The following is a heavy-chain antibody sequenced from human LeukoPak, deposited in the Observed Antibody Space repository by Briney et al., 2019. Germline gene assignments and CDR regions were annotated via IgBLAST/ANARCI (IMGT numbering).Heavy chain of an antibody. D-gene: IGHD6-13*01. CDR2: ISYDGSNK. V-gene: IGHV3-30-3*01. CDR3: ARAVGVAAAAQGY. Sequence: PGGSLRLSCAASGFTFSSYAMHWVRQAPGKGLEWVAVISYDGSNKYYADSVKGRFTISRDNSKNTLYLQMNSLRAEDTAVYYCARAVGVAAAAQGYWGQGTLVTVSS. J-gene: IGHJ4*02. CDR1: GFTFSSYA.